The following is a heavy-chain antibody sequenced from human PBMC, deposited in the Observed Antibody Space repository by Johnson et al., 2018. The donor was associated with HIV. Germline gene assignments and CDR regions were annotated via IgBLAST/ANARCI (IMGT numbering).Heavy chain of an antibody. CDR3: ARGAAVSGTLVDPFDI. CDR2: ISSSGSSI. D-gene: IGHD1-26*01. CDR1: GFTFSDYY. V-gene: IGHV3-11*04. Sequence: VQVVESGGGLVKPGGSLRLSCAASGFTFSDYYMSWIRQAPGKGLEWVSYISSSGSSIYYADSVKGRFTISKDNAKNSLFLQMNNLRLEDTAVYYCARGAAVSGTLVDPFDIWGRGTMVTVSS. J-gene: IGHJ3*02.